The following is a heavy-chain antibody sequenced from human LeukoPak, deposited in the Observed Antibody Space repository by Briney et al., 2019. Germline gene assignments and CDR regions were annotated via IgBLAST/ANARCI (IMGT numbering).Heavy chain of an antibody. V-gene: IGHV3-15*01. CDR3: ANLHRAYTWFDP. J-gene: IGHJ5*02. CDR1: GFTFSNAW. Sequence: GGSLRLSCAASGFTFSNAWMSWVRQAPGTGLESVGRIKSKTDGGTTDYAAPVKGRFTISRDDSKNTLYLQMNSLRAEDTAVSYCANLHRAYTWFDPWGQGTLVTVSS. CDR2: IKSKTDGGTT.